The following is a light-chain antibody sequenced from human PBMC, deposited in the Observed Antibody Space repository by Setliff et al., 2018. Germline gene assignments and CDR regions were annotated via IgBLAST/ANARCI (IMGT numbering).Light chain of an antibody. CDR3: SSYTSSSTQV. V-gene: IGLV2-14*01. Sequence: QSVLTQPPSASGSPGQSVTISCTGTSSDVGGYNYVSWYQQHPGKAPKLMIFDVSNRPSGVSNRFSGSKSGNTASLTISGLQAEDEADYYCSSYTSSSTQVFGTGTKV. CDR1: SSDVGGYNY. CDR2: DVS. J-gene: IGLJ1*01.